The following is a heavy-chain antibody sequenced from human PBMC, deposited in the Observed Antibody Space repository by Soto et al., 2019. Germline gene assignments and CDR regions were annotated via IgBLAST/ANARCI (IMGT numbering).Heavy chain of an antibody. V-gene: IGHV4-59*01. Sequence: SETLSLTCTVSGGSISSYYWSWIRQPPGKGLEWIGYIYYSGSTNYNPSLKSRVTISVDTSKNQFSLKLSSVTAADTAVYYCARVPCSSTSCYTVYFDYWGQGTLVTVSS. J-gene: IGHJ4*02. CDR2: IYYSGST. D-gene: IGHD2-2*02. CDR3: ARVPCSSTSCYTVYFDY. CDR1: GGSISSYY.